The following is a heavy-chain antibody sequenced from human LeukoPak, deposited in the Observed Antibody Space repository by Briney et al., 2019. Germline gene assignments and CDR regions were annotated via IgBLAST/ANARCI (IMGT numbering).Heavy chain of an antibody. CDR1: GFTFSSYA. J-gene: IGHJ5*02. Sequence: GGSLRLSCAASGFTFSSYAMSWVRQAPGKGLEWVSAISGSGGSTYYADSVKGRFTISRDNSKNTLYLQMNSLRAEDTAIYYCAKDLDRTVNNWFDPWGQGTLVTVSS. CDR3: AKDLDRTVNNWFDP. V-gene: IGHV3-23*01. CDR2: ISGSGGST. D-gene: IGHD4-11*01.